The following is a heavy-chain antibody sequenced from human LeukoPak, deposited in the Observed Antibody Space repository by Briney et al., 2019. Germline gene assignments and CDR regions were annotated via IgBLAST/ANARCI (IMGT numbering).Heavy chain of an antibody. CDR2: IWHDGSNK. Sequence: GGPLRLSCAASGFTFSTYVIHWVRQAPGKGLEWVALIWHDGSNKYYGDSVKDRFTISRDNSKNTLYLQMNSLRAEDTAVHYCARDRYSSSSYTDGMDVWGQGTTVTVSS. D-gene: IGHD6-13*01. CDR3: ARDRYSSSSYTDGMDV. J-gene: IGHJ6*02. CDR1: GFTFSTYV. V-gene: IGHV3-33*01.